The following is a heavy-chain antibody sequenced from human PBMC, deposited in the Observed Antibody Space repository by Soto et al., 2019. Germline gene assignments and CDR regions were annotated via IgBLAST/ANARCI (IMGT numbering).Heavy chain of an antibody. CDR1: GVSISRTSPS. Sequence: SETLSLTCTVSGVSISRTSPSWDCLRQPPGKGLEWIGSIYYSGTTYFHPSLKSRVTISVDTSKNQFSLRLTSVTAADTALYYCARLVGSSGSFDYWGQGTLVTVS. CDR3: ARLVGSSGSFDY. CDR2: IYYSGTT. J-gene: IGHJ4*02. V-gene: IGHV4-39*01. D-gene: IGHD3-10*01.